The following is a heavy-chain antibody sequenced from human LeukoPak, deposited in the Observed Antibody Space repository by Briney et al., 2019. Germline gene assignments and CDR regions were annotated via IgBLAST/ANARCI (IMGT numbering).Heavy chain of an antibody. CDR2: MSQSGST. J-gene: IGHJ4*02. CDR1: GGSFSGYY. CDR3: ARRPWVGAADF. V-gene: IGHV4-34*10. Sequence: PSETLSLTCAVYGGSFSGYYWSWVRQSPGKGLEWIGEMSQSGSTNYNPSLKSRITMSVDTSKNQLSLKLSSLTAADTAVYYCARRPWVGAADFWGQGTQVTVSS. D-gene: IGHD1-26*01.